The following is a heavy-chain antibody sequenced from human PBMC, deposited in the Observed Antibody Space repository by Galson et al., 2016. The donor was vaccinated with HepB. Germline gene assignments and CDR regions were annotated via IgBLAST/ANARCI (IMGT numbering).Heavy chain of an antibody. D-gene: IGHD1-26*01. CDR3: ARRGRSVGATSFDL. CDR1: GASIRNSVYY. V-gene: IGHV4-39*01. Sequence: ETLSPTCSVSGASIRNSVYYSGWIRQPPGKGLEWIGSVLYSGTTYYNPSLKSRLTISVDTSKNQFSLKLTSVTAADTSVYYCARRGRSVGATSFDLWGQGTLVIVSS. J-gene: IGHJ5*02. CDR2: VLYSGTT.